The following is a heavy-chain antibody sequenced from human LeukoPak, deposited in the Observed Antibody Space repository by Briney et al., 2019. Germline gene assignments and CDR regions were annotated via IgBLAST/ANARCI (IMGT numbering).Heavy chain of an antibody. CDR2: IKQDGSEK. CDR3: AREARQWLVQGGPFDI. Sequence: PGGSLRLSCAASGFTFSSYWMSWVRQAPGKVLEWVANIKQDGSEKYYVDSVKGRFTISRDNSKNMLYVQMNNLRAEDTAVYYCAREARQWLVQGGPFDIWGQGTMVIVSS. D-gene: IGHD6-19*01. CDR1: GFTFSSYW. J-gene: IGHJ3*02. V-gene: IGHV3-7*01.